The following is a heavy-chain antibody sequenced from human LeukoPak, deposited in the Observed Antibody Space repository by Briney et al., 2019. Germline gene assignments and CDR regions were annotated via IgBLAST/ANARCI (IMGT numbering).Heavy chain of an antibody. J-gene: IGHJ4*02. CDR3: ARTYYYDSSGYYLYYFDY. CDR2: IYSGGST. V-gene: IGHV3-53*01. D-gene: IGHD3-22*01. CDR1: GFTVSGTH. Sequence: GGSLRLSCAATGFTVSGTHMSWVRQAPGKGLEWVSVIYSGGSTYYADSVKGRFTISRDNSKNTLYLQMNSLRAEDTAVYYCARTYYYDSSGYYLYYFDYWGQGTLVAVSS.